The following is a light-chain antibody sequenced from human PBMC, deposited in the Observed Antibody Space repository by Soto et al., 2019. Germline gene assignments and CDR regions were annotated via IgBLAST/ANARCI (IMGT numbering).Light chain of an antibody. V-gene: IGLV2-14*03. CDR2: DVS. CDR1: SSDIGDYDF. CDR3: SSYTGSSARL. Sequence: QSALTQPASVSGSPGQSITISCTGTSSDIGDYDFVSWYQQHPGKAPKLIIYDVSNRPSGDSNRFSGSKSGNTASLTISGLQAEDEADYYCSSYTGSSARLFGGGTKVTVL. J-gene: IGLJ2*01.